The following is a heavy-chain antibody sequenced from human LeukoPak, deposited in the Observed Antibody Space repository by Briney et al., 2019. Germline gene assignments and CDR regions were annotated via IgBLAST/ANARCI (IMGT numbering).Heavy chain of an antibody. V-gene: IGHV3-30*18. D-gene: IGHD2-2*01. J-gene: IGHJ4*02. CDR3: AKDRNIGPATYYFDY. CDR2: IANDGRDK. CDR1: GFSFSRYG. Sequence: PGGSLRLSCAASGFSFSRYGMYWVRQAPGKGPEWVAVIANDGRDKYQADSVKGRFIIFRDNSKDTLFLQMNSLRAEDTAVYFCAKDRNIGPATYYFDYWGQGALVTVSS.